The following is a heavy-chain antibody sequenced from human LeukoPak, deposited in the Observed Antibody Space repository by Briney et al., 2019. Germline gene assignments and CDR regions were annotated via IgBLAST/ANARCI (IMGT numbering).Heavy chain of an antibody. Sequence: ASVRVSCKASGYTFISYDINWVRQATGQGLEWMGWMNPNSGNTGSAQKFQGRVTITRNTSISTAYMELSSVTAADTAVYYCARETSNEYDSSGNRFDIWGQGTMVTVSS. V-gene: IGHV1-8*03. CDR3: ARETSNEYDSSGNRFDI. J-gene: IGHJ3*02. D-gene: IGHD3-22*01. CDR1: GYTFISYD. CDR2: MNPNSGNT.